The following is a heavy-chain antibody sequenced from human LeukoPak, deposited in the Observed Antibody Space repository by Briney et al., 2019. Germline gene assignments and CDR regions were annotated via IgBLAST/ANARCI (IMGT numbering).Heavy chain of an antibody. J-gene: IGHJ4*02. CDR3: ARGFPGNSTSGGGVRY. CDR1: GFTFSSYG. V-gene: IGHV3-30*19. D-gene: IGHD6-13*01. Sequence: PGGSLRLSCVSSGFTFSSYGMHWVRQAPGKGLEWVAVTLYDGSNKYYADSVKGRFTISRDNSKNTLYLQMNSLRPEDTAVYYWARGFPGNSTSGGGVRYWGQGTLVTVSS. CDR2: TLYDGSNK.